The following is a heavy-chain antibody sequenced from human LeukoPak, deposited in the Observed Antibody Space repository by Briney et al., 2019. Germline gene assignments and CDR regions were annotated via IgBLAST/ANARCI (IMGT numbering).Heavy chain of an antibody. CDR1: GYTFTSYY. J-gene: IGHJ4*02. CDR2: MNPNSGNT. CDR3: ARSVEMATMGSGY. V-gene: IGHV1-8*02. Sequence: ASVKVSCKASGYTFTSYYMHWVRQAPGQGLEWMGWMNPNSGNTGYAQNFQGRVTMTRNTSISTAYMELSSLRSEDTAVYYCARSVEMATMGSGYWGQGTLVTVSS. D-gene: IGHD5-24*01.